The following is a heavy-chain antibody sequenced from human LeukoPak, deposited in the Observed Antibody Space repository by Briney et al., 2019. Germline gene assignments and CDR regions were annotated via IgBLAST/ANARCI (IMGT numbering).Heavy chain of an antibody. J-gene: IGHJ6*03. CDR1: GGSISSYY. V-gene: IGHV4-4*09. CDR2: IYTSGST. CDR3: ARHSYYYTDV. Sequence: SETLSLTCTVSGGSISSYYWSWIRQPPGKGLEWIGYIYTSGSTNYNPSLKSRVTISVDTSKNQFSLKLSSVTAADTAVYYCARHSYYYTDVWGKGTTVTVSS.